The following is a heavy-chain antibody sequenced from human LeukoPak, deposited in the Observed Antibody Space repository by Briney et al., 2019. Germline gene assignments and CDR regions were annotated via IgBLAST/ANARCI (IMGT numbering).Heavy chain of an antibody. CDR3: ARMTTVVTPFDY. CDR1: GGSFSGYY. D-gene: IGHD4-23*01. CDR2: IYYSGST. J-gene: IGHJ4*02. Sequence: PSETLSLTCAVYGGSFSGYYWSWIRQPPGKGLEWIGYIYYSGSTNYNPSLKSRVTISVDTSKNQFSLKLSSVTAADTAVYYCARMTTVVTPFDYWGQGTLVTVSS. V-gene: IGHV4-59*01.